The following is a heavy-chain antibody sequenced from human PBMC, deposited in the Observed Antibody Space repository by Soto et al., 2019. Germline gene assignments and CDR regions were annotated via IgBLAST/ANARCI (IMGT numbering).Heavy chain of an antibody. V-gene: IGHV1-46*01. J-gene: IGHJ3*02. CDR1: GYTFTSYN. Sequence: QVQLVQSGAEVKKPGASVKVSCKASGYTFTSYNLHWVRRAPGQGLEWMGIINPTSGSTSYAQKCQGGVTMTRDTSTSTVYMELSSLRSDDTAVYYCARAVEMATYRDAFDIWGQGTMVTVSS. CDR3: ARAVEMATYRDAFDI. D-gene: IGHD5-12*01. CDR2: INPTSGST.